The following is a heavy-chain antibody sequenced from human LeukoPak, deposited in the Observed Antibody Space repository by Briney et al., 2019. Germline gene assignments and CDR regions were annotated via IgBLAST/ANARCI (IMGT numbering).Heavy chain of an antibody. J-gene: IGHJ4*02. V-gene: IGHV4-34*01. Sequence: SETLSLTCAVYGGSFSRYSWSWIRQPPGKGLEWIGEINHSGSTNYNPSLKSRVTISVDTSKNQFSLKLSSVTAADTAVYYCARLPLYYDSSGYYWGQGTLVTVSS. CDR1: GGSFSRYS. CDR3: ARLPLYYDSSGYY. CDR2: INHSGST. D-gene: IGHD3-22*01.